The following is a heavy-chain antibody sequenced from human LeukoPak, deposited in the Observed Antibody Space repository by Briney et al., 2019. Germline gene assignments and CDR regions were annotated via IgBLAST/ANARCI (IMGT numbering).Heavy chain of an antibody. D-gene: IGHD3-3*01. CDR2: ISGSGGST. Sequence: GGFLRLSCAASGFTFSSYAMSWVRQAPGKGLEWVSAISGSGGSTYYADSVKGRFTISRDNSKNTLYLQMNSLRAEDTAVYYCAKSPPYYDFWSGLNWFDPWGQGTLVTVSS. CDR1: GFTFSSYA. J-gene: IGHJ5*02. CDR3: AKSPPYYDFWSGLNWFDP. V-gene: IGHV3-23*01.